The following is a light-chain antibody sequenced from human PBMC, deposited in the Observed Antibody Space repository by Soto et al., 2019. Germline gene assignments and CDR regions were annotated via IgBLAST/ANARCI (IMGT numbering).Light chain of an antibody. CDR2: EVS. CDR3: SSYTSSSTLL. Sequence: QSVLTQPASVSGSPGQWITISCTGTSSDVGDYNYVSWYQQHPGKAPKLMIYEVSNRPSGVSNRFSGSKSGNTASLTISGLQAEDEADYYCSSYTSSSTLLFGGGTKVTVL. V-gene: IGLV2-14*01. J-gene: IGLJ2*01. CDR1: SSDVGDYNY.